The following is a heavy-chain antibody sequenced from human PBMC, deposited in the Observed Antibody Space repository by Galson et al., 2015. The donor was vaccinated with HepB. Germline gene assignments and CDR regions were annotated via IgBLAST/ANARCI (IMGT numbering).Heavy chain of an antibody. CDR3: ARALYTSEKGF. CDR2: ISSSGTSI. Sequence: SLRLSCAASGFTFSDYYMNWIRQAPGKGLEWISYISSSGTSIYYADSVKGRFTISRDNAKNSLYLQMNTLRAEDTAIYYCARALYTSEKGFWGQGTLVAVSS. J-gene: IGHJ4*02. V-gene: IGHV3-11*01. CDR1: GFTFSDYY. D-gene: IGHD6-19*01.